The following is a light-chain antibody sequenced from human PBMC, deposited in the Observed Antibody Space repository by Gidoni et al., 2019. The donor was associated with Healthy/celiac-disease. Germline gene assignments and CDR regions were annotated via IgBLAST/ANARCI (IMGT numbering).Light chain of an antibody. CDR1: QGISSY. Sequence: DSQLTQSPSFLSASVGDRVTIPCRASQGISSYLTWYQQKPGKAPKLLIYAASNLQSGVPSRFSGSGSGTDFTLTIRSLQPEDFATYCCPRLNSSPPYTFGQGTKLEIK. V-gene: IGKV1-9*01. CDR3: PRLNSSPPYT. CDR2: AAS. J-gene: IGKJ2*01.